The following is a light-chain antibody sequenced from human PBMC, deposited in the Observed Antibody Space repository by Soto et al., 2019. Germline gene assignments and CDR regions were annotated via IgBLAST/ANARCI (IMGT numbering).Light chain of an antibody. J-gene: IGLJ2*01. V-gene: IGLV2-14*01. CDR3: SSYTSSSTVV. CDR2: EVS. CDR1: SFNIGSNY. Sequence: QSVLTQPPSVSAAPGQKVSISCSGSSFNIGSNYVSWYQQHPGKAPKLMIYEVSNRPSGVSNRFSGSKSGNTASLTISGLQAEDEADYYCSSYTSSSTVVFGGGTKLTVL.